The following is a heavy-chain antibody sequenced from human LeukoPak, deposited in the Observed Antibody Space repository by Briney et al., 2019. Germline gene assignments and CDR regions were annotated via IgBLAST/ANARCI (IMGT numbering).Heavy chain of an antibody. CDR3: SREGSATSFDY. V-gene: IGHV3-74*01. CDR2: INRDVSST. J-gene: IGHJ4*02. D-gene: IGHD1-7*01. CDR1: GFTFSSYW. Sequence: GLSVRLSCAASGFTFSSYWMHWVRQAPGKGLVWVSRINRDVSSTSYADSVKGRFTISRDNAKNTPYLQMNSLRAEDTAVYYCSREGSATSFDYWGQGTLVTVSS.